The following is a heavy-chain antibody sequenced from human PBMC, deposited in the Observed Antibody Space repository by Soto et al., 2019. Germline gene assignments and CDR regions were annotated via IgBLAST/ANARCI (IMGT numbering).Heavy chain of an antibody. Sequence: GRSLRLSCAACGFTFSSYAMSLVRQAPGKGLEWVSAISGSGGSTYYAGSVKGRFTISTDKSKHTLYLPVKGLRAEDTNLYYCAKGPRPPITTIIAVIEYYFEYWGQGTLVTVSS. CDR3: AKGPRPPITTIIAVIEYYFEY. CDR1: GFTFSSYA. CDR2: ISGSGGST. D-gene: IGHD3-22*01. V-gene: IGHV3-23*01. J-gene: IGHJ4*02.